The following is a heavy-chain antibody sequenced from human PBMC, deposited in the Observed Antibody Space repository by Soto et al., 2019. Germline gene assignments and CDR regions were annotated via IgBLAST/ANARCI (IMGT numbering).Heavy chain of an antibody. CDR1: GGTFSSFA. CDR2: IIPIFDSS. CDR3: VGSYYDTSGYYSDY. Sequence: QVQLVQSGAEVKKPGSSVKVSCKASGGTFSSFAISWVRQAPGQGLEWMGRIIPIFDSSNYAQKFQGRVTITADESTSTAYMELSSLRSEDTAVFYCVGSYYDTSGYYSDYWGQGTLVTVSS. J-gene: IGHJ4*02. D-gene: IGHD3-22*01. V-gene: IGHV1-69*18.